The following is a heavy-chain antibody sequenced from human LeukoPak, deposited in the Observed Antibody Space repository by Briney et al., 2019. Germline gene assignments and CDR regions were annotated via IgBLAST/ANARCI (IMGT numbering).Heavy chain of an antibody. V-gene: IGHV3-48*02. D-gene: IGHD3-22*01. J-gene: IGHJ4*02. CDR1: GFTFSSYS. CDR2: VSSSVGTM. CDR3: AKDKVGTDSSGYFFSSGFDY. Sequence: GGSLRLSCVASGFTFSSYSMNWVRQAPGKGLEWVSCVSSSVGTMYYADSVKGRFTSSRDNAENSLYLQMNSLRDEDTAVYYCAKDKVGTDSSGYFFSSGFDYWGQGTLVTVSS.